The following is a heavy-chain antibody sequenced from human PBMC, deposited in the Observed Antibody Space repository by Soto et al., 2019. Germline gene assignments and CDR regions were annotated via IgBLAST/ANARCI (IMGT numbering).Heavy chain of an antibody. CDR3: ARYLTIPSPHRPLHP. CDR1: GGSMSRYY. D-gene: IGHD1-1*01. J-gene: IGHJ5*02. CDR2: IHYTGST. Sequence: PSETLSLACTVYGGSMSRYYWTWIRQPPGKGLEWIGNIHYTGSTNYNPSLKSRVTILLGTSTSQFSLKVSSVTAADTAVYYCARYLTIPSPHRPLHPCGPGTL. V-gene: IGHV4-59*01.